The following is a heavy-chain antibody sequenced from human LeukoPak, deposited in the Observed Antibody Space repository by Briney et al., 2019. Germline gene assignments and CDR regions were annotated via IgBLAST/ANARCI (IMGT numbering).Heavy chain of an antibody. CDR1: GYTFTSYY. D-gene: IGHD3-22*01. CDR3: ARGQSNYYDSSGYYYVENWFDP. Sequence: ASVKVSCKASGYTFTSYYMHWVRQAPGQGLEWMGIINPRGGSTSYAQIFQGRVTMTRDTSTSTVYMELSSLRSEDTAVYYCARGQSNYYDSSGYYYVENWFDPWGQGTLVTVSS. CDR2: INPRGGST. J-gene: IGHJ5*02. V-gene: IGHV1-46*01.